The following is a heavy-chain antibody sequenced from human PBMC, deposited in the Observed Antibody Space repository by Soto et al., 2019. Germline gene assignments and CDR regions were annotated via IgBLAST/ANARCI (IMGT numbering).Heavy chain of an antibody. V-gene: IGHV5-51*01. CDR1: GNSFADYW. CDR2: IHRADSET. D-gene: IGHD5-18*01. CDR3: ARSYSYGYHFDY. J-gene: IGHJ4*02. Sequence: XXSLKISCKCSGNSFADYWIVWVRKMPGKGLEWMGIIHRADSETRYSPSFQGQVTISVDKSNSTAFLQWSSMKASDSAMYYCARSYSYGYHFDYWGQGTVVTVSS.